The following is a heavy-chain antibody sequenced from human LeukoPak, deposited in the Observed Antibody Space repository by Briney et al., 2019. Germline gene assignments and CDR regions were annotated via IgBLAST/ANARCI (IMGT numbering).Heavy chain of an antibody. CDR3: AKERCSGGSCYSAGEYFDY. D-gene: IGHD2-15*01. CDR2: ISFDGTNK. CDR1: GFSFSNYD. J-gene: IGHJ4*02. V-gene: IGHV3-30*18. Sequence: TGGSLRLSYTTSGFSFSNYDIHWVRQAPGKGLEWVAVISFDGTNKYYADSVKGRFTISRDNSKNTLYLQMNRLRDEDTAVYYCAKERCSGGSCYSAGEYFDYWGQGTLVTVSS.